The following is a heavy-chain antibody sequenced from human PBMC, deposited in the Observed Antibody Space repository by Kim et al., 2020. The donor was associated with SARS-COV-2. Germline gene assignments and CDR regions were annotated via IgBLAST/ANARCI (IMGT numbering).Heavy chain of an antibody. J-gene: IGHJ3*02. D-gene: IGHD5-12*01. CDR2: THYTGST. Sequence: SETLSLTCSVSGGSISTYFWNWIRQPPGKGLEWIGYTHYTGSTDYNPSLESRVTLSQDTSKNQLSLRLTSVTAADTAVYYCARGRYNDYDVDACDIWGQGTMVTVSS. V-gene: IGHV4-59*12. CDR3: ARGRYNDYDVDACDI. CDR1: GGSISTYF.